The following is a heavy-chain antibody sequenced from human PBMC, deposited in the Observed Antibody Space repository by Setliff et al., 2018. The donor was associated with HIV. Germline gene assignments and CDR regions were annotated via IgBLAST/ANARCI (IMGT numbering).Heavy chain of an antibody. Sequence: ASVKVSCKISGYTLTELSIHWVRQAPGKGLEWMANFDPEDGETFYAQKFQSRLTMTKDTSTDTAYMELSSLRSDDTAMYYCATDPGYSSTWYSESFQHWGQGTGVTVSS. D-gene: IGHD6-13*01. V-gene: IGHV1-24*01. J-gene: IGHJ1*01. CDR3: ATDPGYSSTWYSESFQH. CDR1: GYTLTELS. CDR2: FDPEDGET.